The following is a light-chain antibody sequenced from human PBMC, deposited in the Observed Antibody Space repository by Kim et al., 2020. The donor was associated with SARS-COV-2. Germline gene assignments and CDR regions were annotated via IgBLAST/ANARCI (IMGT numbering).Light chain of an antibody. CDR1: QSVNTNY. CDR3: QQYGRSPQT. CDR2: STS. Sequence: SPAGSATLSCRESQSVNTNYVAWYLQKPGQAPRLLIYSTSSRATGIPDMFSGSGSGTDFTLTISRLEPEDFAVYYCQQYGRSPQTFGQGTKVDIK. V-gene: IGKV3-20*01. J-gene: IGKJ1*01.